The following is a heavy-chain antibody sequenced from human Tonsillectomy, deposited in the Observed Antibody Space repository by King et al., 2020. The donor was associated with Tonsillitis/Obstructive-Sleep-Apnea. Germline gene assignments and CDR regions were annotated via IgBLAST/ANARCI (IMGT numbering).Heavy chain of an antibody. CDR3: ARESAGSSWTAFEY. D-gene: IGHD6-13*01. V-gene: IGHV3-30*01. CDR1: GFTSTSYG. J-gene: IGHJ4*02. CDR2: LSYDGSKI. Sequence: VQLVELGGGVVQPGRSLRLLCVVSGFTSTSYGIHWVRQAPGKGLEWVASLSYDGSKIYYGDSVKGRFSISRDNSKNTLYLHMNSLRADDTAMYYCARESAGSSWTAFEYWGQGTLVTVSS.